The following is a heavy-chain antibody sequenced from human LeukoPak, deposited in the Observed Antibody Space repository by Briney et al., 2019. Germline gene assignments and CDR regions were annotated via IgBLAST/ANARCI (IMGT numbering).Heavy chain of an antibody. V-gene: IGHV3-53*01. CDR1: GFTVSSNY. J-gene: IGHJ6*03. CDR3: ARDRSGLYYYYMDV. Sequence: GGSLRLSCAASGFTVSSNYMSWVRQAPGKGLEWVPVIYSGGSTYYADSVKGRFTISRDNSKNTLYLQMNSLRAEDTAVYYCARDRSGLYYYYMDVWGKGTTVTVSS. CDR2: IYSGGST.